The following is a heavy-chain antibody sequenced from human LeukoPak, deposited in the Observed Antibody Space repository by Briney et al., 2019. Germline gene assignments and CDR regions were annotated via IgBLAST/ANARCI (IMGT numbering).Heavy chain of an antibody. CDR3: ARGPAPYQQSDF. V-gene: IGHV4-39*01. CDR1: GGSISSSSYY. Sequence: ASETLSLTCTVSGGSISSSSYYWGWIRQPPGKGLEWIGSIYYSGSTYYNPSLKSRVTISVDTSKNQFSLRVNSVTAADTAVYYCARGPAPYQQSDFWGQGTLVTVSS. D-gene: IGHD2-2*01. J-gene: IGHJ4*02. CDR2: IYYSGST.